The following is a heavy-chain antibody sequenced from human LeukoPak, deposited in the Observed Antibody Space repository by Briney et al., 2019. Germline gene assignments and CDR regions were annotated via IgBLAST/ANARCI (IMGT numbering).Heavy chain of an antibody. J-gene: IGHJ6*03. V-gene: IGHV3-30*02. CDR3: ARDTAWYTAHYYMDV. Sequence: PGGSLRLSCAASGFTFSSYGMQWVRQAPGKGPEWVAFIRYDASDKYYVDSVKGRFTISRDNSKNTLYLQMNSLRAEDTAVYYCARDTAWYTAHYYMDVWGKGTTVTVSS. CDR1: GFTFSSYG. CDR2: IRYDASDK. D-gene: IGHD2-8*01.